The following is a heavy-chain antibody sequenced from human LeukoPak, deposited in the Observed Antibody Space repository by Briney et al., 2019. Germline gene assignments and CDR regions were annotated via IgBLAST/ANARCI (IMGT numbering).Heavy chain of an antibody. CDR3: AKGLINDWSALEY. Sequence: PGGSLRLSCAASEFTFSSYAMTWVRQAPGKGPEWVSAISGSGGTTYYADSVRGRFTISRDNSKNTLYLQMNSLRAEDTAVYYCAKGLINDWSALEYWGQGTLVTVSS. CDR1: EFTFSSYA. V-gene: IGHV3-23*01. D-gene: IGHD3-9*01. CDR2: ISGSGGTT. J-gene: IGHJ4*02.